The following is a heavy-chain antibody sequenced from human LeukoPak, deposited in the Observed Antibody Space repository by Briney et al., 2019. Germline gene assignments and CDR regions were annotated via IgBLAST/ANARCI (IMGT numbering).Heavy chain of an antibody. D-gene: IGHD3-3*01. CDR2: ISGSGGST. CDR3: AKHGIPLTIFGVVIIGDRFDY. Sequence: GGSLRLSCAASGFTFSSHGMSWVRQAPGKGLEWVSAISGSGGSTYYADSVKGRFTISRDNSKNTLYLQMNSLRAEDTAVYYCAKHGIPLTIFGVVIIGDRFDYWGQGTLVTVSS. V-gene: IGHV3-23*01. CDR1: GFTFSSHG. J-gene: IGHJ4*02.